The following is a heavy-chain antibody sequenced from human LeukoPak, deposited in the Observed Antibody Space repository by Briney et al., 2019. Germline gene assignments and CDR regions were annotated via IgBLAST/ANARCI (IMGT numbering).Heavy chain of an antibody. CDR3: ARDITNCSGGSCYLSEYFQH. CDR1: GGTFSSYA. Sequence: SVKVSCKASGGTFSSYAISWVRQAPGQGLEWMGGIIPIFGTANYAQKFQGRVTITADESTSTAYMELRSLRSDDTAVYYCARDITNCSGGSCYLSEYFQHWGQGALVTVSS. V-gene: IGHV1-69*13. J-gene: IGHJ1*01. D-gene: IGHD2-15*01. CDR2: IIPIFGTA.